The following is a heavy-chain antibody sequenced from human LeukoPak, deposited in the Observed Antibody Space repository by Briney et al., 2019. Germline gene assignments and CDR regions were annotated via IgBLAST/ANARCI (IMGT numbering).Heavy chain of an antibody. CDR3: AREANQFGTVTAHFDY. V-gene: IGHV4-61*10. CDR2: IYYSGST. Sequence: SETLSLTCTVSGGSISSGSYYWSWIRQPAGKGLEWIGYIYYSGSTNYNPSLKSRVTISVDTSKNQFSLKLSSVTAADTAVYYCAREANQFGTVTAHFDYWGQGTLVTVSS. J-gene: IGHJ4*02. D-gene: IGHD2-21*02. CDR1: GGSISSGSYY.